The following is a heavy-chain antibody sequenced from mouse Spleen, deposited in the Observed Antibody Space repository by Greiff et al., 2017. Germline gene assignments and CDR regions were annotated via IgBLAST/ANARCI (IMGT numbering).Heavy chain of an antibody. D-gene: IGHD4-1*01. V-gene: IGHV5-9*04. Sequence: EVKLQESGGGLVKLGGSLKLSCAASGFTFSSYAMSWVRQTPEKRLEWVATISSGGGNTYYPDSVKGRFTISRDNAKNTLYLQMSSLKSEDTAMYYCARQTLTGPAWFAYWGQGTLVTVSA. CDR2: ISSGGGNT. CDR3: ARQTLTGPAWFAY. J-gene: IGHJ3*01. CDR1: GFTFSSYA.